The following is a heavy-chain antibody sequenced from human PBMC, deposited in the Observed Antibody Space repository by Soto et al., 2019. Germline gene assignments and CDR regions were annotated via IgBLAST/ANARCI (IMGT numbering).Heavy chain of an antibody. CDR3: AKDTRFLEWSTMGY. J-gene: IGHJ4*02. D-gene: IGHD3-3*01. CDR1: GFTFSSYG. CDR2: ISYDGSNK. V-gene: IGHV3-30*18. Sequence: PGGSLRLSCAASGFTFSSYGMHWVRQAPGKGLEWVAVISYDGSNKYYADSVKGRFTISRDNSKNTLYLQMNSLRAEDTAVYYCAKDTRFLEWSTMGYWGQGTLVTVSS.